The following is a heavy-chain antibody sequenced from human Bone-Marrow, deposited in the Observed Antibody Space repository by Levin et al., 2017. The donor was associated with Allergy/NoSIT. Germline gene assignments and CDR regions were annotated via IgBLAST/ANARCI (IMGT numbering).Heavy chain of an antibody. CDR1: GYTLTDYY. V-gene: IGHV1-2*02. CDR2: INPNTGDT. Sequence: ASVKVSCKTSGYTLTDYYLAWVRQAPGQGPEWMGWINPNTGDTNYAQKFQGRVTLTRDTSISTAYMELSSLRSDDTAMYYCARSRSYYFDNWGQGTLVTVSS. CDR3: ARSRSYYFDN. D-gene: IGHD1-26*01. J-gene: IGHJ4*02.